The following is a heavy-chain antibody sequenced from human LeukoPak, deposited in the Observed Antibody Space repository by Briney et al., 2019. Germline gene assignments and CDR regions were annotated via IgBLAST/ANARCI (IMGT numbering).Heavy chain of an antibody. Sequence: SETLSLTCTVSGGSISSYYWSWIRQPPGKGLEWIGEINHSGSTNYNPSLKSRVTISVDTSKNQFSLKLSSVTAADTAVYYCARARAWDCYMDVWGKGTTVTVPS. CDR3: ARARAWDCYMDV. CDR2: INHSGST. D-gene: IGHD7-27*01. J-gene: IGHJ6*03. CDR1: GGSISSYY. V-gene: IGHV4-34*01.